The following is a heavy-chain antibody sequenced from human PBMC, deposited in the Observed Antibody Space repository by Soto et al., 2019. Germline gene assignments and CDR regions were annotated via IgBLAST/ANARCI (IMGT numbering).Heavy chain of an antibody. J-gene: IGHJ4*02. D-gene: IGHD4-17*01. CDR2: INHSGST. CDR3: ARGPLYGDYRSGRGYYFDY. Sequence: SETLSLTCAVYGGSFSGYYWTWIRQPPGTGLEWIGEINHSGSTNYNPSLKSRVTISVDTSKNQFSLKLSSVTAADTAVYYCARGPLYGDYRSGRGYYFDYWGQGTLVTVSS. CDR1: GGSFSGYY. V-gene: IGHV4-34*01.